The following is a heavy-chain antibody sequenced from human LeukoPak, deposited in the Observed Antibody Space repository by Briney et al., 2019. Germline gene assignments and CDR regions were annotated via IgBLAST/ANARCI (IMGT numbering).Heavy chain of an antibody. CDR1: GGSISSYY. Sequence: KPSETLSLTCTVSGGSISSYYWSWIRQPPGKGLEWIGYIYYSGSTNYNPSLKSRVTISVGTSKNQFSLKLSSVTAADTAVYYCARYTYYYDSSGYEYYFDYWGQGTLVTVSS. D-gene: IGHD3-22*01. CDR2: IYYSGST. CDR3: ARYTYYYDSSGYEYYFDY. J-gene: IGHJ4*02. V-gene: IGHV4-59*01.